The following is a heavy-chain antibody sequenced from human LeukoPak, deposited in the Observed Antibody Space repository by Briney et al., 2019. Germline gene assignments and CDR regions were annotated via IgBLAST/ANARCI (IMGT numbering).Heavy chain of an antibody. Sequence: SVKVSCKASGYTFTCYYMHWVRQAPGQGLEWMGRIIPILGIANYAQKFQGRVTITADKSTSTAYMELSSLRSEDTAVYYCARDLKQQLVQGYWGQGTLVTVSS. D-gene: IGHD6-13*01. V-gene: IGHV1-69*04. CDR1: GYTFTCYY. J-gene: IGHJ4*02. CDR2: IIPILGIA. CDR3: ARDLKQQLVQGY.